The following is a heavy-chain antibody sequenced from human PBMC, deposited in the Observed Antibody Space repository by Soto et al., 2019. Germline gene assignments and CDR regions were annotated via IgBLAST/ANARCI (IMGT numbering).Heavy chain of an antibody. Sequence: QVQLQQWGASLLKPSETLSLTCGVYNESFKDYYWTWIRQSPGKGLEWIGEINHVGGSTYNPSLKSRLTILIDRSKSQFSLNLSSVTAADTAVYYCARGRRNWLVRETEYYEHWGQGTLVIVSS. J-gene: IGHJ1*01. CDR1: NESFKDYY. CDR3: ARGRRNWLVRETEYYEH. CDR2: INHVGGS. D-gene: IGHD6-19*01. V-gene: IGHV4-34*02.